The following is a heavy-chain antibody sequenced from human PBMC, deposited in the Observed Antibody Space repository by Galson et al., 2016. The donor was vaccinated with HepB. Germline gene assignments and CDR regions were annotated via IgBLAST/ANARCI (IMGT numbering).Heavy chain of an antibody. CDR3: ARWDATIAAAGIDAFDI. CDR1: GYSFSGYW. D-gene: IGHD6-13*01. Sequence: QSGAEVKKPGESLRISCKGSGYSFSGYWISWVRQMPGKGLEWMGRINPSDSYASYSPSFQGHVTISHDTSIPTAYLQWSSLKASDTAMYYCARWDATIAAAGIDAFDIWGQGTMVTVSS. V-gene: IGHV5-10-1*01. J-gene: IGHJ3*02. CDR2: INPSDSYA.